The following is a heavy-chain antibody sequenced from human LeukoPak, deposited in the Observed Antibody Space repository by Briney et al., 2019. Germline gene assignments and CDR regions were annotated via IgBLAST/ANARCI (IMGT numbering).Heavy chain of an antibody. V-gene: IGHV3-11*04. CDR1: GFIFSDYY. J-gene: IGHJ5*02. CDR3: ARDLTMVRGARYRPYNWFDP. CDR2: ISSSGSTM. D-gene: IGHD3-10*01. Sequence: GGSLRLSCAASGFIFSDYYMSWIRQAPGKGLEWVSYISSSGSTMYYTDSVKGRFTISRDNAKDSLYLQMNSLRAEDTAVYYCARDLTMVRGARYRPYNWFDPWGQGTLVTVSP.